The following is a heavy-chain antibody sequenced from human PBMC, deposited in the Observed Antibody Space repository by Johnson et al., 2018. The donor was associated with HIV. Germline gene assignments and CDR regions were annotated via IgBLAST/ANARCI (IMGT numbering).Heavy chain of an antibody. CDR1: GFTFSSYG. D-gene: IGHD6-13*01. V-gene: IGHV3-30*19. J-gene: IGHJ3*02. CDR3: AREWIGHSSSWFRYAFDI. Sequence: QMQLVESGGGVVQPGGSLRLSCAASGFTFSSYGMHWVRQAPGKGLEWVAVISYDGSNKYYADSVKGRFTISRDNSKNTLYLQMNSLRAEDTAVYYCAREWIGHSSSWFRYAFDIWGQGTMVTVSS. CDR2: ISYDGSNK.